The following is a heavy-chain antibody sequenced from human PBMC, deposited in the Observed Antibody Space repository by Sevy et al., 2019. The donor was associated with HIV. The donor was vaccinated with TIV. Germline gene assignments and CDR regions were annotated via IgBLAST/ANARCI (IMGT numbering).Heavy chain of an antibody. J-gene: IGHJ4*01. CDR1: RFTFKTYW. CDR2: IKEDGSAK. D-gene: IGHD1-26*01. V-gene: IGHV3-7*01. Sequence: GVSLRLSCAASRFTFKTYWMSWVRQAPGKGLEWVGNIKEDGSAKYYADSVRGRFTISRDNAKNSLYLQMSSLRVEDTAVYYCVRDSPGYGGYSYWGQGTLVTVSS. CDR3: VRDSPGYGGYSY.